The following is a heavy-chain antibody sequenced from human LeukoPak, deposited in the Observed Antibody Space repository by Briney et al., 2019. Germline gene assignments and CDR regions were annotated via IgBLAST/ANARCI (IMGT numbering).Heavy chain of an antibody. Sequence: PGGSLRLSCAASGFSFTDCGMGWVRQAPGKGLEGVSTISRTGAYTYYADSVKGRFSISRDNSKNTLYLQMASLRVEDTAIYYCAKLPAPGGDYVYFDSWGQGTLVTVSS. D-gene: IGHD3-16*01. V-gene: IGHV3-23*05. CDR2: ISRTGAYT. CDR1: GFSFTDCG. CDR3: AKLPAPGGDYVYFDS. J-gene: IGHJ4*02.